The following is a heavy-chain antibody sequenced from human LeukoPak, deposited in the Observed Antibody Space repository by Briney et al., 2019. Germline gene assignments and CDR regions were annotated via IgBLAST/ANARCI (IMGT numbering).Heavy chain of an antibody. CDR3: ATFRGGQQLVLYFQD. J-gene: IGHJ1*01. CDR1: GYTFTSYG. Sequence: ASVKVSCKASGYTFTSYGISWVQQAPGHGLEWGGWISAYNGNTKYAKKLQGRITMTTDTSTSTAYLELRSRTSDDPAVHHCATFRGGQQLVLYFQDWGQGALVTVAS. D-gene: IGHD6-13*01. CDR2: ISAYNGNT. V-gene: IGHV1-18*01.